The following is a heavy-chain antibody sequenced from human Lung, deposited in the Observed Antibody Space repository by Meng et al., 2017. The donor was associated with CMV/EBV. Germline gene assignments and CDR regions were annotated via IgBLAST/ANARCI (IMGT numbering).Heavy chain of an antibody. CDR1: AFIFSDYA. D-gene: IGHD2-2*01. V-gene: IGHV3-21*01. J-gene: IGHJ4*02. Sequence: ESXKISXAASAFIFSDYAMTWIRQAPGKGLEWVSSTSSTSIHIYYADAVKGRFTISRDNGKNLLYLQLNSLRAEDTAVYYCARGRGYCSTTNCYLNLDSGGQGXLVTVSS. CDR3: ARGRGYCSTTNCYLNLDS. CDR2: TSSTSIHI.